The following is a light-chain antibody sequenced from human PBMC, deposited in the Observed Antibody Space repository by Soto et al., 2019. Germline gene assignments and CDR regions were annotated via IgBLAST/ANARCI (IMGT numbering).Light chain of an antibody. Sequence: ENVLTQSPGTLSLSPGERATLSCRASQSVTSSYLAWYQQKPGQAPRFLIYGASRRATGTPDRFSGSGSGTDFTLTISRLEPEDFAVYYCQQYGSSPLTFGGGTKVDIK. CDR2: GAS. CDR1: QSVTSSY. CDR3: QQYGSSPLT. J-gene: IGKJ4*01. V-gene: IGKV3-20*01.